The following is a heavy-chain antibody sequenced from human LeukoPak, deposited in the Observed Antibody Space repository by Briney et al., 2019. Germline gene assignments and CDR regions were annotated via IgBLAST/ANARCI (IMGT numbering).Heavy chain of an antibody. CDR1: GYTFTGYY. D-gene: IGHD2-21*02. V-gene: IGHV1-2*02. CDR3: ARAYCGGDCYQRSDFDY. CDR2: INPNNGGT. Sequence: ASVKVSCKSSGYTFTGYYIHWVRQAPGQGLEWMGWINPNNGGTKYVQKFQGRVTMTRDTSISTAYMELSRQRSDDTAVYYCARAYCGGDCYQRSDFDYWGQGTLVTVSS. J-gene: IGHJ4*02.